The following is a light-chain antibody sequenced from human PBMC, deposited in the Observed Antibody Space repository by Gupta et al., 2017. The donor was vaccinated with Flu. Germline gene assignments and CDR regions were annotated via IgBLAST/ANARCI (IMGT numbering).Light chain of an antibody. J-gene: IGKJ1*01. CDR2: GAS. CDR3: QLDGSSLT. Sequence: EIVLTQSPGTLSLSPGERATLSCRASQSVSSRYLAWYQQKPGQAPRLLIYGASSGVTGIPDRFSGSGSGTDVTLTSSRREPEDFAVYYWQLDGSSLTFGQGTKVEIK. V-gene: IGKV3-20*01. CDR1: QSVSSRY.